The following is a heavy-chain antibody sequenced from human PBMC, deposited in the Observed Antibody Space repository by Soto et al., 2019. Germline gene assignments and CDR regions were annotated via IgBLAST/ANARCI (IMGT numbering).Heavy chain of an antibody. D-gene: IGHD6-13*01. V-gene: IGHV3-23*01. CDR3: TNPGGYSSSWP. CDR1: GFTFSTYA. CDR2: ISDSGGRT. Sequence: PGGSLRLSCAASGFTFSTYAMSWVRQAPGKGLEWVSAISDSGGRTFYADSVKGRFTISRDNSKNTLYLQMNSLRAEDTAIYYCTNPGGYSSSWPWGQGTLVTVSS. J-gene: IGHJ5*02.